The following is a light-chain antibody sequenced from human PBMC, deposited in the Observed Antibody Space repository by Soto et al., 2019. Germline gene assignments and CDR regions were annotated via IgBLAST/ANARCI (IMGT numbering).Light chain of an antibody. CDR3: QQYNTYWT. J-gene: IGKJ3*01. CDR2: DAS. CDR1: QNIIRW. Sequence: DIQMTQSPSTLSASVGDRVTITCRASQNIIRWLAWCQQKPGKAPKLLIYDASNLESGVPSRFSGSGSGTEFTLTISSLQPDDFATYYCQQYNTYWTFGPGTKVDIK. V-gene: IGKV1-5*01.